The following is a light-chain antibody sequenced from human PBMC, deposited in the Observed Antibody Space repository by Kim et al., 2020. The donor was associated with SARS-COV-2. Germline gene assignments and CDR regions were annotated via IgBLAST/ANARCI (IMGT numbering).Light chain of an antibody. CDR2: LAS. V-gene: IGKV2-28*01. Sequence: AAGACRSSQSLVYRSGYTCLDWYQQKPGQAPQLLIYLASNRDSGVPDRLSGSGSGTDFTLKISRVEAEDFGVYYCMQAIQTPVTFGQGTRLEIK. CDR3: MQAIQTPVT. J-gene: IGKJ5*01. CDR1: QSLVYRSGYTC.